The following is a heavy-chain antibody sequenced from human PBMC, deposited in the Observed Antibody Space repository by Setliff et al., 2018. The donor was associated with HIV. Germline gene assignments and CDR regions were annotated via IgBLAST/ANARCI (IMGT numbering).Heavy chain of an antibody. V-gene: IGHV4-38-2*02. CDR2: IYHSGST. CDR1: GYSISSGYY. CDR3: ARVSFWAFDI. Sequence: SETLSLTCTASGYSISSGYYWGWIRQPPGKGLEWIASIYHSGSTYSSPSLKSRVTISVDRSKNQFSLGLSSVTAADTAVYYCARVSFWAFDIWGQGSMVTVSS. D-gene: IGHD3-3*01. J-gene: IGHJ3*02.